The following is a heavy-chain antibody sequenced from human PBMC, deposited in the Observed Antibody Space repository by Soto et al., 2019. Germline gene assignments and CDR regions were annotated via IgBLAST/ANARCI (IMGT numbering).Heavy chain of an antibody. CDR3: ARPPMIGIQQYYYGMDV. CDR2: IWYDGSNK. J-gene: IGHJ6*02. V-gene: IGHV3-33*01. Sequence: PGGSLRLSCAASGFTFSSYGMHWVRQAPGKGLEWVAVIWYDGSNKYYADSVKGRFTISRDNSKNTLYLQMNSLRAEDTAVYYCARPPMIGIQQYYYGMDVWGQGTTVTVSS. CDR1: GFTFSSYG. D-gene: IGHD5-18*01.